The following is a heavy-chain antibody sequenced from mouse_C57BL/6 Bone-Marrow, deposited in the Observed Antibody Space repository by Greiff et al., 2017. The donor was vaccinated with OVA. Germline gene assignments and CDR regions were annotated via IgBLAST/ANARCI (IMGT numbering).Heavy chain of an antibody. CDR3: ARGPYGNPFAY. J-gene: IGHJ3*01. D-gene: IGHD2-1*01. V-gene: IGHV5-4*01. CDR2: ISDGGSYT. Sequence: EVQLVESGGGLVKPGGSLKLSCAASGFTFSSYAMSWVRQTPEKRLEWVATISDGGSYTYYPDNVKGRFTISRDNAKNNLYLQMSHLKSEDTAMYYCARGPYGNPFAYWGQGTLVTVSA. CDR1: GFTFSSYA.